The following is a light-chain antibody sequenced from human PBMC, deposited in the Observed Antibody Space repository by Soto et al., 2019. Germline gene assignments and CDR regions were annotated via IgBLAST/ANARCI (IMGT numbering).Light chain of an antibody. J-gene: IGKJ1*01. CDR2: DAS. CDR3: QQYNSYFRP. V-gene: IGKV1-5*01. CDR1: QSISSW. Sequence: DIHITHTNCALSSSLGDMFTISCRASQSISSWLAWYQQKPGKAPKLLIFDASILESGVPSRFSGSGSGTQFTLTISSLQPDDFATYYCQQYNSYFRPFGQGTKVDIK.